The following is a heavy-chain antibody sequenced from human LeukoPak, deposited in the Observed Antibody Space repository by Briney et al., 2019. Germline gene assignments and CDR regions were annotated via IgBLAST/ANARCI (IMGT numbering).Heavy chain of an antibody. CDR1: GYTFTNYW. D-gene: IGHD3-22*01. Sequence: GESLKISCKGSGYTFTNYWIAWVRQMPGKGLEWMGIIYAGDSDTRYSPSFQGQVTISADRSISTAYLQWSSLKASDTAMYYCARRVDSGFSFDFWGQGTLVTVSS. J-gene: IGHJ4*02. CDR3: ARRVDSGFSFDF. CDR2: IYAGDSDT. V-gene: IGHV5-51*01.